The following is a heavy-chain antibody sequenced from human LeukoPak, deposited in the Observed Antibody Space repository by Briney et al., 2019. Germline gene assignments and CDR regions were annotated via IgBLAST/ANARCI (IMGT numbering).Heavy chain of an antibody. CDR3: ARSGGYYFYMDV. D-gene: IGHD1-26*01. CDR2: ISTYGGTT. CDR1: GYTFSNSG. J-gene: IGHJ6*03. Sequence: ASVKVSCKASGYTFSNSGISWVRQAPGQGLEWMGWISTYGGTTNYAHNLQGRLTMTTDTSTSTAYMELRNLKSDDTAVYYCARSGGYYFYMDVWGKGTTVTVSS. V-gene: IGHV1-18*01.